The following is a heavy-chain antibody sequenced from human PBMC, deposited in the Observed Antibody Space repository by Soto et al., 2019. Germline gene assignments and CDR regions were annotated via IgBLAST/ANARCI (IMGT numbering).Heavy chain of an antibody. J-gene: IGHJ5*02. Sequence: SVKVSCKASGYTFTSYGIGWVRQAPGQGLEWMGGIIPIFGTANYAQKFQGRVTITADESTSTAYMELSSLRSEDTAVYYCARVVSYCGGDCSRGNNWFDPWGQGTLVTVSS. D-gene: IGHD2-21*02. CDR1: GYTFTSYG. CDR3: ARVVSYCGGDCSRGNNWFDP. CDR2: IIPIFGTA. V-gene: IGHV1-69*13.